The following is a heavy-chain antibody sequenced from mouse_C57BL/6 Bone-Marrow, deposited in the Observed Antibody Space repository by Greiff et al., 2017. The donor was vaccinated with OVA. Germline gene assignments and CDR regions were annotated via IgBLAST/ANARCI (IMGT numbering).Heavy chain of an antibody. Sequence: QVQLQQPGAELVKPGASVKMSCKASGYTFTSYWITWVKQRPGQGLEWIGDIYPGSGSTNYNEKFKSKATLTVDTSSSTAYMQLSSLTSEDSAVYYCARLGRRHGRRDDSSGYGYWGQGTTLTVSS. J-gene: IGHJ2*01. CDR2: IYPGSGST. CDR1: GYTFTSYW. D-gene: IGHD3-2*02. CDR3: ARLGRRHGRRDDSSGYGY. V-gene: IGHV1-55*01.